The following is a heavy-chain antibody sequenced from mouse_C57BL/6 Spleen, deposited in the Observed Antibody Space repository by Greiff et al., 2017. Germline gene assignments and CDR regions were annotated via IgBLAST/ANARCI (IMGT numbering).Heavy chain of an antibody. CDR3: ARDDGYYGGY. J-gene: IGHJ2*01. CDR1: GYSFTGYY. Sequence: VQLKESGPELVKPGASVKISCKASGYSFTGYYMNWVKQSPEKSLEWIGEINPSTGGTTYNQKFKAKATLTVDKSSSTAYMQLKSLTSGDSAVYYCARDDGYYGGYWGQGTTLTVSS. CDR2: INPSTGGT. D-gene: IGHD2-3*01. V-gene: IGHV1-42*01.